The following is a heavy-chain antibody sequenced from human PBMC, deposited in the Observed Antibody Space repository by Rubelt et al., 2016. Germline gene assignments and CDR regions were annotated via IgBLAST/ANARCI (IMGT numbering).Heavy chain of an antibody. CDR2: IYYSGST. Sequence: QLQLQESGPGLVKPSETPSLTCTVSGGSISSSSYYWGWIRQPPGKGLEWIGSIYYSGSTYYNPSLKSRVTISVDTSKSQFSLKLSSVTAADTAVYYCAGGITIFGVASGYFDYWGQGTLVTVSS. D-gene: IGHD3-3*01. CDR1: GGSISSSSYY. CDR3: AGGITIFGVASGYFDY. J-gene: IGHJ4*02. V-gene: IGHV4-39*05.